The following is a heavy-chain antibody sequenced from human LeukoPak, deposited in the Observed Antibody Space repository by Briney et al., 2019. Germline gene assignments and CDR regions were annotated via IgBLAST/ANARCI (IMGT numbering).Heavy chain of an antibody. D-gene: IGHD3-3*01. Sequence: KTGGSLRLSCAASGFTSTTYDMNWVRQAPGKGLEWVSSISSRSTSIYYADSVKGRFTISRDNAKNSLYLQMNSLRAEDTAVYWCARDYIAYDPLDYWGQGKLVTVSS. CDR2: ISSRSTSI. CDR1: GFTSTTYD. V-gene: IGHV3-21*01. CDR3: ARDYIAYDPLDY. J-gene: IGHJ4*02.